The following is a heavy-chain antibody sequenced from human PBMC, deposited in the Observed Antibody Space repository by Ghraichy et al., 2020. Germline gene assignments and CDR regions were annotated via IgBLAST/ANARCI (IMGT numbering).Heavy chain of an antibody. V-gene: IGHV4-34*01. J-gene: IGHJ4*02. CDR2: INHSGST. D-gene: IGHD6-6*01. CDR1: GGSFSGYY. Sequence: SETQSLTCAVYGGSFSGYYWSWIRQPPGKGLEWIGEINHSGSTNYNPSLKSRVTISVDTSKNQFSLKLSSVTAADTAVYYCASGSSQQQRTFDYWGQGTLVTVSS. CDR3: ASGSSQQQRTFDY.